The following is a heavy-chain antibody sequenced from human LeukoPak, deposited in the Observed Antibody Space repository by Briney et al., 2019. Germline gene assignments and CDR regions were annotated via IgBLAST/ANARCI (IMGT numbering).Heavy chain of an antibody. CDR2: INGGGYNT. D-gene: IGHD6-19*01. V-gene: IGHV3-23*01. CDR3: ARASGIYGSGWYFDY. Sequence: GGSLRLSCAASGFTFNNYVMSWVRQAPGKGLEWVSTINGGGYNTYYADSVKSRFTISRDNSKNTLSLQVNTLRAEDTAVYYCARASGIYGSGWYFDYWGQGTLVTVSS. CDR1: GFTFNNYV. J-gene: IGHJ4*02.